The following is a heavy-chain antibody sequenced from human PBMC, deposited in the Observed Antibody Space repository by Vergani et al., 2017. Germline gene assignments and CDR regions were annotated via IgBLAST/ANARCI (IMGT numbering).Heavy chain of an antibody. CDR2: INPNSGGT. CDR3: ARPLGAPAVAGTDWFDP. CDR1: GYTFTGYY. V-gene: IGHV1-2*06. J-gene: IGHJ5*02. Sequence: QVQLVQSGAEVKKPGASVKVSCKASGYTFTGYYIHWVRQAPGQGLEWMGRINPNSGGTNYAQKFQGMVTMTRETSISTAYMEMSRLRSDDTAVYYCARPLGAPAVAGTDWFDPWGQGTQVTVSS. D-gene: IGHD6-19*01.